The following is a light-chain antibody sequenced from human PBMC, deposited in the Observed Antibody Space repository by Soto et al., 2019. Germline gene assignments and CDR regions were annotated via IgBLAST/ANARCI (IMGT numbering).Light chain of an antibody. CDR2: GAS. CDR1: QSVSSS. V-gene: IGKV3-15*01. Sequence: DIVLTQSPATLSLSPGERATLSCRASQSVSSSLAWYQQRPGQAPRLLIYGASTRATGIPARFSGSGSGTEFTLTISSLQSEDFAVYYCQQYNNWPPWTFGQGTKVDIK. CDR3: QQYNNWPPWT. J-gene: IGKJ1*01.